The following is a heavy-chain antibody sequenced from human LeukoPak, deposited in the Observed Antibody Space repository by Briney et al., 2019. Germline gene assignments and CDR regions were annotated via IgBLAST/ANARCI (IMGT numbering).Heavy chain of an antibody. CDR3: ARGPGAGTVGFWLDP. CDR1: GYSFTSYW. D-gene: IGHD6-13*01. V-gene: IGHV5-51*01. CDR2: IYPGDSDT. Sequence: GESLKISCKGSGYSFTSYWIGWVRQMPGKGLEWMGIIYPGDSDTRYSPSFQGQVTISADKSISTAYLQWSSLKALDTAMYYCARGPGAGTVGFWLDPWGQGTLVTVSS. J-gene: IGHJ5*02.